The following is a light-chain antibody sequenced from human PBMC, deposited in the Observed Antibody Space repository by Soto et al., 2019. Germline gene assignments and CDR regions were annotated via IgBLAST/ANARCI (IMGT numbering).Light chain of an antibody. J-gene: IGLJ1*01. CDR2: EVS. Sequence: QSALTQPASVSGSPGESITISRTGTSSDVGAYDYVSWYQQHPDKAPKLIIYEVSHRPSGVSNRFSGSKSVNTATLTISGLQAEDEADYYCSSYTSSSTRVFGTGTKLTVL. CDR3: SSYTSSSTRV. CDR1: SSDVGAYDY. V-gene: IGLV2-14*03.